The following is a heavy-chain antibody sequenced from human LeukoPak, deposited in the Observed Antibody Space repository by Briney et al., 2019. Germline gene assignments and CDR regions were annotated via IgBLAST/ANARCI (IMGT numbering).Heavy chain of an antibody. CDR2: IIPIFGTA. D-gene: IGHD6-13*01. J-gene: IGHJ4*02. V-gene: IGHV1-69*13. CDR1: GGTFSSYA. Sequence: GASVKVSCKASGGTFSSYAISWVRQAPGQGLEWMGGIIPIFGTANYAQKFQGRVTITADESTSTAYMDLSSLRSEDTAVYYCARYSSSWYSDNDYWGQGTLVTVSS. CDR3: ARYSSSWYSDNDY.